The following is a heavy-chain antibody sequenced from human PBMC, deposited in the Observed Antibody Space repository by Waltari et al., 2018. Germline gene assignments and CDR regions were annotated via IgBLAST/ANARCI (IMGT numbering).Heavy chain of an antibody. Sequence: QVQLVQSGAEVKKPGASVKVSCKASGYTFTSYYMHWVRRAPGQGLEWMGIINPSGGSTNYAQKFQGRVTMTGDTSTSTVYMEVSSLRSEDTAVYYCARDNYSGSNRFDYWGQGTLVTVSS. J-gene: IGHJ4*02. D-gene: IGHD1-26*01. CDR2: INPSGGST. CDR1: GYTFTSYY. V-gene: IGHV1-46*01. CDR3: ARDNYSGSNRFDY.